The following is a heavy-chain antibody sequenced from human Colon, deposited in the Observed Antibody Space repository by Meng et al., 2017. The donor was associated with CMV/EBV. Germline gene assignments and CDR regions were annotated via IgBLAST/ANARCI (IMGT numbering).Heavy chain of an antibody. CDR2: INSDGSII. V-gene: IGHV3-74*03. CDR3: ARDVLGSCKGTSCYRLSP. CDR1: GFTFSHYW. J-gene: IGHJ5*02. Sequence: GESLKISCAASGFTFSHYWMHWVRQAPGKGLVWVSRINSDGSIIKYADSVKGRFTISRDNTKNTLYLQMNSLRAEDTAVYYCARDVLGSCKGTSCYRLSPWGQGTLVTVSS. D-gene: IGHD2-2*01.